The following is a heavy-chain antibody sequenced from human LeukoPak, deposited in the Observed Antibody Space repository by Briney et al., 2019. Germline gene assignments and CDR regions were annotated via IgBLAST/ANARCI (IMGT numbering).Heavy chain of an antibody. V-gene: IGHV3-7*01. J-gene: IGHJ4*02. D-gene: IGHD5-12*01. CDR3: ARDIIRGQSDFDY. CDR1: GFTFGNYW. CDR2: IEDDGDQK. Sequence: GGSLRVSCVAFGFTFGNYWMSWVRQAPGKGLEFVGNIEDDGDQKDYVDSVKGRFTISRDNVKNSLYLQMNSLRVEDTAVYYCARDIIRGQSDFDYWGQGVLVTVSS.